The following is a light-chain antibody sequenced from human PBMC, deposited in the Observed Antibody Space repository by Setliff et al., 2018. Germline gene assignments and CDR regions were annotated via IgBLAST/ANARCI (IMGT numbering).Light chain of an antibody. Sequence: QSVLTQPAAVSRSPGQSITISCTGTSSDVGGYDYVSWYQQHPGKAPKLIIYDVTKRPSGVSSRFSGSKSGNTASLTISGLRAEDEADYFCSSYKNTNKKVFGTGTKVTVL. CDR2: DVT. CDR3: SSYKNTNKKV. J-gene: IGLJ1*01. V-gene: IGLV2-14*01. CDR1: SSDVGGYDY.